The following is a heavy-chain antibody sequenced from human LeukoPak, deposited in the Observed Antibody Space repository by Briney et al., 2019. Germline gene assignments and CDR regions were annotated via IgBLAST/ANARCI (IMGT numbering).Heavy chain of an antibody. Sequence: PGGSLRLSCAASGFTFSSYGMHWVRQAPAKGREWVALIWSDGGNTYYADSVKGRFSISRDNSKNTLYLQMNSLRAEDTAVYYCATEGDYYFDYWGQGTLVTVSS. V-gene: IGHV3-33*01. CDR3: ATEGDYYFDY. CDR2: IWSDGGNT. J-gene: IGHJ4*02. D-gene: IGHD2-21*02. CDR1: GFTFSSYG.